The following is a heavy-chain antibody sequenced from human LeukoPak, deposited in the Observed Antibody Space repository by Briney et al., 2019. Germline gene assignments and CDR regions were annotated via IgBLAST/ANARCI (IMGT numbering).Heavy chain of an antibody. D-gene: IGHD5-24*01. J-gene: IGHJ4*02. CDR1: GDSLSSGGYY. Sequence: KPSETLSLTCTVSGDSLSSGGYYWSWIRQPPGKGLEWIGYIYYTGSTSYTPSLKSRVTMSVDRSNNQFSLKLKSVTAADTAVYYCAKGRDGYDYWGQGTLVTVSS. CDR2: IYYTGST. V-gene: IGHV4-30-2*01. CDR3: AKGRDGYDY.